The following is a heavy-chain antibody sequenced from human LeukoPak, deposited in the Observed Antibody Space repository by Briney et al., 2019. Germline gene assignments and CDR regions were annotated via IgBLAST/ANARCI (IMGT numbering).Heavy chain of an antibody. D-gene: IGHD2-15*01. CDR1: GYSFSSSW. CDR3: ARVGAATPPDY. V-gene: IGHV5-51*01. CDR2: IYPGDSDP. Sequence: GESLKISCKGSGYSFSSSWIGWVRQMPGKGLEWMGSIYPGDSDPKYSPSFQGQVTISADKFISTAYLQWSSLKASDTAMFYCARVGAATPPDYWGQGTLVTVSS. J-gene: IGHJ4*02.